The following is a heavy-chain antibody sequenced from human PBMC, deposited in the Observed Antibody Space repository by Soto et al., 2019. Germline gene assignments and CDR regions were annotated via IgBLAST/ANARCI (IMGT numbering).Heavy chain of an antibody. CDR3: ARDNILGILYGGMDV. J-gene: IGHJ6*02. V-gene: IGHV4-30-4*01. CDR2: IYYSGST. Sequence: SETLSLTCTVSGGSISSGDYYWSWIRQPPGKGLEWIGYIYYSGSTYYNPSLKSRVTISVDTSKDQFSLKLSSVTAADTAVYYCARDNILGILYGGMDVWGQGTTVTVSS. D-gene: IGHD3-3*01. CDR1: GGSISSGDYY.